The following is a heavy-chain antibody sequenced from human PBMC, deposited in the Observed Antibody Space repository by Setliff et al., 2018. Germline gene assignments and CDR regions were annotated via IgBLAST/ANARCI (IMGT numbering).Heavy chain of an antibody. J-gene: IGHJ6*03. D-gene: IGHD6-13*01. CDR1: GFTFSTYE. Sequence: GGSLRLSCAASGFTFSTYEMNWVRQAPGKGLEWVSYISSDGSTVFYADSVKGRFTISRDNAKNSLYLQMNSLRAEDTAVYYCARARGSSWLFYYMDVWGKGTTVTVSS. V-gene: IGHV3-48*03. CDR3: ARARGSSWLFYYMDV. CDR2: ISSDGSTV.